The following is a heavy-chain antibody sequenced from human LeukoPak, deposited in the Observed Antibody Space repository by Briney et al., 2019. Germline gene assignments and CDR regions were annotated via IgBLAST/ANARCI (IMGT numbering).Heavy chain of an antibody. V-gene: IGHV3-23*01. CDR1: GFTFSSYA. J-gene: IGHJ4*02. D-gene: IGHD2-2*02. CDR2: ISGSGGST. CDR3: ARGYCSSTTCYSRFEF. Sequence: GGSLRLSCAASGFTFSSYAMSWVCQAPGKGLEWVSSISGSGGSTFYADSVKGRFTISRDNSKNTLYLQMNSLRADDTAVYYCARGYCSSTTCYSRFEFWGQGTLVTVSS.